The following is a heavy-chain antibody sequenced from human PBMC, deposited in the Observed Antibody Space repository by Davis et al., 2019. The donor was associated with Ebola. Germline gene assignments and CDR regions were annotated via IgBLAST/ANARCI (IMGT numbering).Heavy chain of an antibody. V-gene: IGHV1-3*01. Sequence: VSVKVSCKASGYTFTNYAIHWVRQAPGQRLEWMGWINAGNGNTKYSQKFQGRVTISRDTSASTAYMELSSLRSEDTAVYYCARDNLGELSLSGYYFDYWGQGTLVTVSS. CDR2: INAGNGNT. J-gene: IGHJ4*02. CDR3: ARDNLGELSLSGYYFDY. D-gene: IGHD3-16*02. CDR1: GYTFTNYA.